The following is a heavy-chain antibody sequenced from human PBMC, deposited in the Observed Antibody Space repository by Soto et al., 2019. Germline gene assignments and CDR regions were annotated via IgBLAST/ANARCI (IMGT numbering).Heavy chain of an antibody. D-gene: IGHD6-13*01. CDR2: IYSGGST. J-gene: IGHJ6*03. CDR3: ARDFPVYSSSFLCYYMDV. V-gene: IGHV3-66*01. CDR1: GFTVSSNY. Sequence: EVQLVESGGGLVQPGGSLRLSCAASGFTVSSNYMSWVRQAPGKGLEWVSVIYSGGSTYYADSVKGRFTISRDNSKNTLYLQMNSLRAEDTAVYYCARDFPVYSSSFLCYYMDVWGKGTTVTVSS.